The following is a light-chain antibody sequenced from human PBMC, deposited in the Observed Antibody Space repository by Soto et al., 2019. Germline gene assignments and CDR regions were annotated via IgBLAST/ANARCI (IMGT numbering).Light chain of an antibody. CDR3: QQYNNWPTWT. CDR2: GAS. Sequence: EIVLTQSPGTLSLSPGERATLSCRASLSVSSSSLAWYQQKPGQAPRLLIYGASNRATGIPDRFSGSGSGTDFTRTISSLQSEDFAVYYCQQYNNWPTWTFGQGTKVDIK. J-gene: IGKJ1*01. V-gene: IGKV3-20*01. CDR1: LSVSSSS.